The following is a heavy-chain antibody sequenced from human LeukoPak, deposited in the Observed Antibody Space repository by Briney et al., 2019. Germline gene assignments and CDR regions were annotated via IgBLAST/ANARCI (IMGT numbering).Heavy chain of an antibody. Sequence: HGESLKISCKASGYSFTSYWIGWVRQRPGKGLEWMGIIDPRDSETRYTPSFQGQVTISADKSLSTAYLQWNRLKASDTPMYYCARQTAMGRSGDYWGQGTLVTVSS. V-gene: IGHV5-51*01. J-gene: IGHJ4*02. CDR1: GYSFTSYW. D-gene: IGHD5-18*01. CDR3: ARQTAMGRSGDY. CDR2: IDPRDSET.